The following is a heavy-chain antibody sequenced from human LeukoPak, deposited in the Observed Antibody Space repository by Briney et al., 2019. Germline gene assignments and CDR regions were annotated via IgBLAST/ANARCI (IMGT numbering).Heavy chain of an antibody. CDR3: ARALLRYCSSTSCYWFPP. J-gene: IGHJ5*02. V-gene: IGHV1-46*01. CDR2: INPSGGST. CDR1: GYTFTSYY. D-gene: IGHD2-2*01. Sequence: GASVKVSCKAPGYTFTSYYMHWVRQAPGQGLEWMGIINPSGGSTTYAQKFQGRVTMTRDTSTSTVYVELSSLRSEDTAVYYCARALLRYCSSTSCYWFPPWGQGTLVTVS.